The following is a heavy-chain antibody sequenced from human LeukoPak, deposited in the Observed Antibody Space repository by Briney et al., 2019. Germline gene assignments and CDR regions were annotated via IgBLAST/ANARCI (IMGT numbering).Heavy chain of an antibody. CDR1: GFTFSSYW. J-gene: IGHJ4*02. CDR2: IKQDGSEK. CDR3: ARELYGVGATPFDL. D-gene: IGHD1-26*01. Sequence: PGGSLRLSCAASGFTFSSYWMSWVRQAPGKGLEWVANIKQDGSEKYYVDSVKGRFTISRDNAKNTVYLQMNSLRAEDTAVYYCARELYGVGATPFDLWGQGDLVTVSS. V-gene: IGHV3-7*01.